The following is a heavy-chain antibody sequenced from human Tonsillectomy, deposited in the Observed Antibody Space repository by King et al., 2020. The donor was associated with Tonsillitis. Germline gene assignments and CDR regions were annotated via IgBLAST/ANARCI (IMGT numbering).Heavy chain of an antibody. D-gene: IGHD2-15*01. CDR3: ARRSGGGMDV. CDR1: GFSLTTSEMC. V-gene: IGHV2-70*11. CDR2: IDWDDDK. J-gene: IGHJ6*02. Sequence: TLKESGPALVKPTQTLTLTCTFSGFSLTTSEMCVSWIRQPPRKALEWLARIDWDDDKYYNTSLRTRLTISKDTSKNQVGLTMTNMDPVDAATYYCARRSGGGMDVWGQGPTVTVSS.